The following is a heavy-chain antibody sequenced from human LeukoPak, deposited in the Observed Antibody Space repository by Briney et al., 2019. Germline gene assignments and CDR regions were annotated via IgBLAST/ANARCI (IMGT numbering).Heavy chain of an antibody. D-gene: IGHD1-26*01. Sequence: ASVTVSCKASGYTFTSYDINWVRQAPGQGLEWMGWMNPNSGNTGYAQKFQGRVTMTRNTSISTAYMELSSLRSEDTAVYYCARDHIVEATGSYYWGQGTLVTVSS. CDR1: GYTFTSYD. CDR3: ARDHIVEATGSYY. J-gene: IGHJ4*02. CDR2: MNPNSGNT. V-gene: IGHV1-8*01.